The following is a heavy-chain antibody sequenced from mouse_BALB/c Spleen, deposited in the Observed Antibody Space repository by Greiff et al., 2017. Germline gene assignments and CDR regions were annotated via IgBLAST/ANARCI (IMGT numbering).Heavy chain of an antibody. D-gene: IGHD2-14*01. CDR2: ISSGGSYT. V-gene: IGHV5-6-4*01. CDR3: TREGYDGAWFAY. CDR1: GFTFSSYT. Sequence: EVQVVESGGGLVKPGGSLKLSCAASGFTFSSYTMSWVRQTPEKRLEWVATISSGGSYTYYPDSVKGRFTISRDNAKNTLYLQMSSLKSDDTAMYYCTREGYDGAWFAYWGQGTLVTVSA. J-gene: IGHJ3*01.